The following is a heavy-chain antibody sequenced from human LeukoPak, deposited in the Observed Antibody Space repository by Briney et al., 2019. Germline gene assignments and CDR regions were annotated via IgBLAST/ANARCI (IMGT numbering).Heavy chain of an antibody. J-gene: IGHJ4*02. CDR2: IKQDGSEK. V-gene: IGHV3-7*01. CDR3: AREVTPYY. D-gene: IGHD4-23*01. Sequence: GGSLRLSCAASGFTFSSYAMSWVRQAPGKGLEWVANIKQDGSEKYYVDSVKGRFTISRDNAKNSLFLQMNSLRAEDTAVYYCAREVTPYYWGQGTLVTVSS. CDR1: GFTFSSYA.